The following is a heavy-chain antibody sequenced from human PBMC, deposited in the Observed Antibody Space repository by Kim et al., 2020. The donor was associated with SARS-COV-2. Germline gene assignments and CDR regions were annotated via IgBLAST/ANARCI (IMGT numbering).Heavy chain of an antibody. CDR2: IIPIFGTA. V-gene: IGHV1-69*13. CDR1: GGTFSSYA. Sequence: SVKVSCKASGGTFSSYAISWVRQAPGQGLEWMGGIIPIFGTANYAQKFQGRVTITADESTSTAYMELSSLRSEDTAVYYCASLGIAVAGTDYYYYGMDVWGQGTTVTVSS. J-gene: IGHJ6*02. D-gene: IGHD6-19*01. CDR3: ASLGIAVAGTDYYYYGMDV.